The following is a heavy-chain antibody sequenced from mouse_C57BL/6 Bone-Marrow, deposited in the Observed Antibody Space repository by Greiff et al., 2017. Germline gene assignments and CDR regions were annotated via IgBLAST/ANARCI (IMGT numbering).Heavy chain of an antibody. Sequence: EVQLQQSGPVLVKPGASVKMSCKASGYTFTDYYMNWVKQSPGKSLEWIGVINPYNGGTSYNQKFKGKATLTVDKSSSTAYMELNSLTSEDSAVYYCARSGTVNWYFDVWGTGTTVTVSS. CDR1: GYTFTDYY. J-gene: IGHJ1*03. CDR3: ARSGTVNWYFDV. D-gene: IGHD1-1*01. V-gene: IGHV1-19*01. CDR2: INPYNGGT.